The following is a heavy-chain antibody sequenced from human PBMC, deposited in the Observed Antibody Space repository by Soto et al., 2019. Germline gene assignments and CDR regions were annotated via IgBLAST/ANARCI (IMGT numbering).Heavy chain of an antibody. J-gene: IGHJ4*02. Sequence: QVQLQESGPGLVKPSHTLSLTCTVSGGSISSGGYYWIWIRQHQGKGLEWIGYIYYSGCTYYNPSLKSRVTISVDTSKNQFSLKLSSVTAADTAVYYCATYGSGSYQPFDYWGQGTLVTVSS. CDR2: IYYSGCT. CDR3: ATYGSGSYQPFDY. CDR1: GGSISSGGYY. V-gene: IGHV4-31*03. D-gene: IGHD3-10*01.